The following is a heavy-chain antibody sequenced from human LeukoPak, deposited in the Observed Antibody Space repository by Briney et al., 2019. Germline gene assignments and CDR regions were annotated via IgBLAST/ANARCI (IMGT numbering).Heavy chain of an antibody. D-gene: IGHD5-12*01. CDR1: GFTFSDYY. Sequence: GGSLRLSCAASGFTFSDYYMSWIRQAPGKGLEWVANIKQDGSEKYYVDSVKGRFTISRDNAKNSLYLQMNSLRAEDTAVYYCARDSGYDYVSPWWDYWGQGTLVTVSS. V-gene: IGHV3-7*01. J-gene: IGHJ4*02. CDR3: ARDSGYDYVSPWWDY. CDR2: IKQDGSEK.